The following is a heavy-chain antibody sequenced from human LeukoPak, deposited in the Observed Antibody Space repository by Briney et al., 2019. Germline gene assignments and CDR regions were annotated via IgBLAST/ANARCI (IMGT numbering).Heavy chain of an antibody. D-gene: IGHD3-22*01. Sequence: ASVKVSCKASGYTFTSYGISRVRQAPGQGLEWMGWISAYNGNTNYAQKLQGRVTMTTDTSTSTAYMELRSLRSDDTAVYYCARDHSGYYVGYFDYWGQGTLVTVSS. CDR3: ARDHSGYYVGYFDY. J-gene: IGHJ4*02. V-gene: IGHV1-18*01. CDR1: GYTFTSYG. CDR2: ISAYNGNT.